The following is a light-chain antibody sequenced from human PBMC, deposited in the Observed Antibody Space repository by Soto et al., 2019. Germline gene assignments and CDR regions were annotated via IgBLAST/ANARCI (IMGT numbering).Light chain of an antibody. Sequence: QPASVSGSPGQSITISCTGTSSDVGSYNLVSWYQQHPGKAPKLVISEGTKRPSGISNRFSASKSGNTASLTISGLQAEDEADYYCCSYSVISTLVFGGGTKVTVL. CDR2: EGT. CDR3: CSYSVISTLV. CDR1: SSDVGSYNL. V-gene: IGLV2-23*01. J-gene: IGLJ2*01.